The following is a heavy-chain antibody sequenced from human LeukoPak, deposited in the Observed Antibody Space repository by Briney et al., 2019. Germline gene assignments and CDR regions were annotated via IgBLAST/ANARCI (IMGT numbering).Heavy chain of an antibody. CDR3: ATDSPETAAFDH. CDR2: IVGSSSNI. Sequence: GGSLRLSCTASGFSFSTYSMNWVRQAPGKGLEWVSYIVGSSSNIYYADSVKGRFTISRDNAKNPLYLQMDSLRAEDTAVYYCATDSPETAAFDHWGQGTLVTVSS. CDR1: GFSFSTYS. V-gene: IGHV3-48*04. D-gene: IGHD1-1*01. J-gene: IGHJ4*02.